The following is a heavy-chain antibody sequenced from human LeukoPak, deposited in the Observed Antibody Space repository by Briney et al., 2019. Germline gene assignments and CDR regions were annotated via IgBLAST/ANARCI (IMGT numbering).Heavy chain of an antibody. J-gene: IGHJ6*02. D-gene: IGHD2-15*01. Sequence: GESLKISCQGSGYRFIDYWIGWVRQVPGKGLEWMGIIFPGDSDIKYSPSFQGQVTISADNSISTAYLQWSSLKASDTAMYYCVRHGLKGCSGGRCFTSFHYYGPDVWGQGSTVTVSS. CDR2: IFPGDSDI. V-gene: IGHV5-51*01. CDR3: VRHGLKGCSGGRCFTSFHYYGPDV. CDR1: GYRFIDYW.